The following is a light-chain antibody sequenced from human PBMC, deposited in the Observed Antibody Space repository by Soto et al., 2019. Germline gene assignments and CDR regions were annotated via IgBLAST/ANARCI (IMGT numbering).Light chain of an antibody. J-gene: IGKJ1*01. CDR3: QQNNSYPWT. V-gene: IGKV1-5*01. CDR2: DAS. Sequence: DIQMTQSHSTMSASVGDRVTITGRASQSSNNSLSWYQQKPGKAPKLLIYDASSLESGVASRFSGSGSGTEFTLTISILQHDDLATYYCQQNNSYPWTFGQGTKVESK. CDR1: QSSNNS.